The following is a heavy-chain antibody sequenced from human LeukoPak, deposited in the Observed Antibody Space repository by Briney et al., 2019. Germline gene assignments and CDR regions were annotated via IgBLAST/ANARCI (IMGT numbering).Heavy chain of an antibody. D-gene: IGHD2-21*02. Sequence: SVKVSCKASGGTFSSYAISWVRQAPGQGLEWMGGIIPIFGTANYAQKFQGRVTITADESTSTAYMELSSLRSEDTAGYYCARAYCGGDCYTPFDNWGQGTLFTVSS. CDR1: GGTFSSYA. CDR2: IIPIFGTA. CDR3: ARAYCGGDCYTPFDN. V-gene: IGHV1-69*01. J-gene: IGHJ4*02.